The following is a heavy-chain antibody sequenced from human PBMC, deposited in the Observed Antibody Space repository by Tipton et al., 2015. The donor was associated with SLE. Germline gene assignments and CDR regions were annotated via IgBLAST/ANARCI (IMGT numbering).Heavy chain of an antibody. Sequence: TLSLTCAVYGGSFSGYYWNWIRQPPGKGLEWIGEINHSGSTNYNPSLKSRVTISVDTSKNQFSLRLSSVTAADTAVYYCARVPGLERSYSYFYYMDVWGKGTTVTASS. CDR3: ARVPGLERSYSYFYYMDV. CDR2: INHSGST. J-gene: IGHJ6*03. V-gene: IGHV4-34*01. D-gene: IGHD1-1*01. CDR1: GGSFSGYY.